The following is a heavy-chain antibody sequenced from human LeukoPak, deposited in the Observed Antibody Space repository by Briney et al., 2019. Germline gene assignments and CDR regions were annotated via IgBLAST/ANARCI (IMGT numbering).Heavy chain of an antibody. D-gene: IGHD3-3*01. V-gene: IGHV4-4*09. Sequence: SETLSLTCTVSGGSISSYYWSWIRQPPGKGLEWIGYIYTSGSTNYNPFLKSRVTISVDTSKNQFSLKLSSVTAADTAVYYCARQMTAYDFWSGYSYYYYYYMDVWGKGTTVTVSS. CDR2: IYTSGST. CDR3: ARQMTAYDFWSGYSYYYYYYMDV. CDR1: GGSISSYY. J-gene: IGHJ6*03.